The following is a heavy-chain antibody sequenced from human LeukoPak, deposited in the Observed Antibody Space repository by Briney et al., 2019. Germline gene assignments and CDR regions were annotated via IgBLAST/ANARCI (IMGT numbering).Heavy chain of an antibody. Sequence: ASVKVSCKASGYTFTIYDINWVRQATGQGLEWMGWMNPNSGNTGYAQKFQGRVTMTRNTSISTGYMELSSLRSEDTAVYYCVIAVAGFDAFDIWGQGTMVTVSS. D-gene: IGHD6-19*01. CDR3: VIAVAGFDAFDI. V-gene: IGHV1-8*01. CDR2: MNPNSGNT. CDR1: GYTFTIYD. J-gene: IGHJ3*02.